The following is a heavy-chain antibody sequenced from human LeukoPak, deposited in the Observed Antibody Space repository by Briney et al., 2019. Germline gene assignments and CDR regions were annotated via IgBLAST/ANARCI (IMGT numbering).Heavy chain of an antibody. V-gene: IGHV1-2*02. D-gene: IGHD6-13*01. Sequence: ASVKVSCTASGYTFTGYYMHWVRQAPGQGLEWMGWINPNSGGTNYAQKFQGRVTMTRDTSISTAYMELSRLRSDDTAVYYCARDPPDSSSWYPNWFDPWGQGTLVTVSS. CDR3: ARDPPDSSSWYPNWFDP. J-gene: IGHJ5*02. CDR2: INPNSGGT. CDR1: GYTFTGYY.